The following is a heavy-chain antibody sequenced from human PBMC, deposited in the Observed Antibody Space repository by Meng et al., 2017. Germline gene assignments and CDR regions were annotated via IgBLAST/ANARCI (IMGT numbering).Heavy chain of an antibody. CDR2: ISYDGSNK. J-gene: IGHJ6*02. CDR3: ARDADYADYYGMDV. Sequence: GESLKISCAASGFTFSSYAMHWVRQAPGKGLEWVAVISYDGSNKYYADSVKGRFTISRDNSKNTLYLQMNGLRAEDTAVYYCARDADYADYYGMDVWGQGTTVTVSS. V-gene: IGHV3-30*04. D-gene: IGHD4-17*01. CDR1: GFTFSSYA.